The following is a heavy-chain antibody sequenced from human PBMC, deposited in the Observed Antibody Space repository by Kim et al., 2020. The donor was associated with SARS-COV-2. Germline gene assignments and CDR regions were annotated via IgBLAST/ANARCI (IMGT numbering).Heavy chain of an antibody. D-gene: IGHD2-2*01. V-gene: IGHV4-59*01. CDR3: ARDNSQLLTD. Sequence: STTYTPSLKSRVTISVDTSKTPFSLKLSSVTAADTAVYYCARDNSQLLTDWGQGTLVTVSS. CDR2: ST. J-gene: IGHJ4*02.